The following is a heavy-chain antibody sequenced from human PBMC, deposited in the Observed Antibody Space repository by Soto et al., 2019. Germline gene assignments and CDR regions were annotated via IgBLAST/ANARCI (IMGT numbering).Heavy chain of an antibody. CDR2: INHSGST. CDR1: GGSFSGYY. CDR3: AKRTSRQYGNWFAP. V-gene: IGHV4-34*01. J-gene: IGHJ5*02. Sequence: SETLSLTCAVYGGSFSGYYRSWIRQPPWKGLEWIGEINHSGSTNYNPSLKSRVTISVDTSKNQFSLKLSSVTAADTAVYYCAKRTSRQYGNWFAPWAQGTLVTVSS. D-gene: IGHD3-10*01.